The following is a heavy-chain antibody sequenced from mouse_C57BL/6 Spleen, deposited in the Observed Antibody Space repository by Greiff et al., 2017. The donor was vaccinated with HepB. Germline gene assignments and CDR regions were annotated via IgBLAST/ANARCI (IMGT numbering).Heavy chain of an antibody. CDR2: IYPRDGST. V-gene: IGHV1-85*01. Sequence: VQVVESGPELVKPGASVKLSCKASGYTFTSYDINWVKQRPGQGLEWIGWIYPRDGSTKYNEKFKGKATLTVDTSSSTAYMELHSLTSEDSAVYFCARGDYDGYFDYWGQGTTLTVSS. CDR3: ARGDYDGYFDY. CDR1: GYTFTSYD. J-gene: IGHJ2*01. D-gene: IGHD2-4*01.